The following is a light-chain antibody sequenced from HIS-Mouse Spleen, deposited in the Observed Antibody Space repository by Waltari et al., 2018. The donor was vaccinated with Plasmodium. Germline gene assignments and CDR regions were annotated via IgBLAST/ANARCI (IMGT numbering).Light chain of an antibody. J-gene: IGKJ2*01. CDR3: IQDYNYPYT. Sequence: AIQMTQSPSSLSASVGDRVTITCRASQGSRNDLGWYQQKPGKAPKLLISGASSLQSGGPARFSGSGAGTEFTLTISSMQPEDFATYYCIQDYNYPYTFGQGTKLEIK. CDR2: GAS. CDR1: QGSRND. V-gene: IGKV1-6*01.